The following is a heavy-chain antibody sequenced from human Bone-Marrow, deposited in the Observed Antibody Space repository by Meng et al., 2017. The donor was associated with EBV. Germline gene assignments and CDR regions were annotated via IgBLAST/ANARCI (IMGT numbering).Heavy chain of an antibody. J-gene: IGHJ4*02. CDR2: ISGSGCST. CDR3: AKGHDYGDY. Sequence: EPRVGVGGGCVQPGGPLRLSCASTGFTFSSYAMSWVRQAPGKGLEWVSAISGSGCSTYYADSVKGRFTISRDNSKNTLYLQMNSLRAEDTAVYYCAKGHDYGDYWGQGTLVTVSS. CDR1: GFTFSSYA. D-gene: IGHD4-17*01. V-gene: IGHV3-23*04.